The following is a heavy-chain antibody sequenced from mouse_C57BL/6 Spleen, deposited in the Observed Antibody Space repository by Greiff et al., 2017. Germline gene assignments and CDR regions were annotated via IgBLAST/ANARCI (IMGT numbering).Heavy chain of an antibody. CDR2: IYPGDGDT. J-gene: IGHJ4*01. CDR1: GYAFSSYW. V-gene: IGHV1-80*01. D-gene: IGHD1-1*01. CDR3: ARAVITTVVATPYYAMDY. Sequence: QVHVKQSGAELVKPGASVKISCKASGYAFSSYWMNWVKQRPGKGLEWIGQIYPGDGDTNYNGKFKGKATLTADKSSSTAYMQLSSLTSEDSAVYFCARAVITTVVATPYYAMDYWGQGTSVTVSS.